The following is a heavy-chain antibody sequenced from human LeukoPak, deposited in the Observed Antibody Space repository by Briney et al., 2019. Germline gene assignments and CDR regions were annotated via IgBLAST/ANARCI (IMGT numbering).Heavy chain of an antibody. CDR2: IDPSDSYI. J-gene: IGHJ4*02. V-gene: IGHV5-10-1*01. CDR3: ARLAFSSSWYGENY. D-gene: IGHD6-13*01. CDR1: GYSFSSFW. Sequence: GESLKISCKGSGYSFSSFWISWVRQMPGKGLEWMGKIDPSDSYIKYSPSFQGHVTISADKSINTAYLQWSSLKASDTAMYYCARLAFSSSWYGENYWGQGTLVTVSS.